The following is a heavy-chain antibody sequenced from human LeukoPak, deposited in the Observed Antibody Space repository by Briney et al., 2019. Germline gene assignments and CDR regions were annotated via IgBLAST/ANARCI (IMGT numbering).Heavy chain of an antibody. CDR3: AREVAGTPWIDY. J-gene: IGHJ4*02. CDR1: GGSINSGRYY. Sequence: SETLSLTCTVSGGSINSGRYYWSWIRQPAGKGLEWIGRLYSSGSTNYNPSLKSRVTISLDTSKNQFSLKLNSVTAADTAVYYCAREVAGTPWIDYWGQGTLVTVSS. D-gene: IGHD6-19*01. CDR2: LYSSGST. V-gene: IGHV4-61*02.